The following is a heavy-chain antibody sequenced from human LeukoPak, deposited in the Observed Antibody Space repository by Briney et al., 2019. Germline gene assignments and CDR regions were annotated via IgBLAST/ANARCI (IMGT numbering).Heavy chain of an antibody. CDR1: GGSISSYY. D-gene: IGHD3-16*01. V-gene: IGHV4-59*13. J-gene: IGHJ3*02. Sequence: SETLSLTCTVSGGSISSYYWSWIRKPPGKGLEGIGYIYYSGSTNYNPSLKSRVTLSVDTSKNQFSLKQCSVRAAHTAVYYCARDPVGAEHDLVTCGEGKIVSASS. CDR3: ARDPVGAEHDLVT. CDR2: IYYSGST.